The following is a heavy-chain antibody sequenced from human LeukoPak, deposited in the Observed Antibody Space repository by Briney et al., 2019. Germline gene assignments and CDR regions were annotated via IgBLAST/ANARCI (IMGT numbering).Heavy chain of an antibody. V-gene: IGHV4-4*07. CDR1: GGSISSYN. J-gene: IGHJ4*02. D-gene: IGHD3-10*01. CDR2: IYTSGST. CDR3: ARAPGSGLFYFDY. Sequence: SETLSLTCTVSGGSISSYNWNWIRQPAGKGLEWIGRIYTSGSTNYNPSLKSRVTMSVDTSKNQFSLKMSSVTAADTAVYYCARAPGSGLFYFDYWGQGTLVTVSS.